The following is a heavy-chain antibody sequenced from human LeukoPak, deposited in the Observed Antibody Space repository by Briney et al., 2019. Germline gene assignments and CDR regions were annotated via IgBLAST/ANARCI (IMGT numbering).Heavy chain of an antibody. V-gene: IGHV4-39*01. CDR1: GGSISSSSYY. Sequence: PSETLSLTCTVSGGSISSSSYYWGWIRQPPGKGLERIGSIYYSGSTYYNPSLKSRVTISVDTSKNQFSLKLSSVTAADTAVYYCARHRFLGYCSGGSCYPYFDYWGQGTLVTVSS. CDR3: ARHRFLGYCSGGSCYPYFDY. J-gene: IGHJ4*02. CDR2: IYYSGST. D-gene: IGHD2-15*01.